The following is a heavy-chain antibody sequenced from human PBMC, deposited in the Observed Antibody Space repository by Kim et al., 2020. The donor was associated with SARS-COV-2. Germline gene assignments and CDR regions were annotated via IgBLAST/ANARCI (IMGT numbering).Heavy chain of an antibody. Sequence: SETLSLTCTVSGGSISSGGYYWSWIRQHPGKGLEWIGYIYYSGSTYYNPSLKSRVTISVDTSKNQFSLKLSSVTAADTAVYYCARQRGYSGYGKVDAFDIWGQGTMVTVSS. CDR3: ARQRGYSGYGKVDAFDI. V-gene: IGHV4-31*03. CDR2: IYYSGST. CDR1: GGSISSGGYY. D-gene: IGHD5-12*01. J-gene: IGHJ3*02.